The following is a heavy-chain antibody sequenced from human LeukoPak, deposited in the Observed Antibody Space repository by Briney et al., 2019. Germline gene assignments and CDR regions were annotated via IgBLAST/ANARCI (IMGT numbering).Heavy chain of an antibody. D-gene: IGHD6-13*01. Sequence: GASVKVSCKASGYTFTGYYMHWVRQAPGQGLEWMGWINPNSGGTNYAQKLQGRVTMTTDTSTSTAYMELRSLRSDDTAVYYCARDLDRRWYSSSIWGQGTLVTVSS. J-gene: IGHJ4*02. CDR3: ARDLDRRWYSSSI. V-gene: IGHV1-2*02. CDR1: GYTFTGYY. CDR2: INPNSGGT.